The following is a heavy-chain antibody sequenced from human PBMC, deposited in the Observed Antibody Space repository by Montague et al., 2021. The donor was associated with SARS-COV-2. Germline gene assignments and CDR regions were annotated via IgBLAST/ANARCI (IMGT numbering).Heavy chain of an antibody. V-gene: IGHV4-38-2*02. CDR1: GYSISSGYY. CDR2: IEYSGST. J-gene: IGHJ6*02. Sequence: SETLSLTCIVSGYSISSGYYWGWVRQTPGKGLEWLGFIEYSGSTYYNPSLKTRVTMSLDTSKNQFSLKLTSVTAADTALYYCARDITLGMDFWGRGTTVTVSS. CDR3: ARDITLGMDF.